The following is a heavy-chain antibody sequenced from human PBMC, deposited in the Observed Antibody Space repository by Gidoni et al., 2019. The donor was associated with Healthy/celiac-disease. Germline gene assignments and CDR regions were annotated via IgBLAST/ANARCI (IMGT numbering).Heavy chain of an antibody. V-gene: IGHV3-11*06. CDR2: ISSSSSYT. D-gene: IGHD6-13*01. Sequence: QVQLVESGGGLVKPGGSLRLSCAASGFPFSDYYMSCIRQAPGKGLEWVSYISSSSSYTNYADSVKGRFTISRDNAKNSLYLQMNSLRAEDTAVYYCARDNLNTIAAAGYYYYYGMDVWGQGTTVTVSS. CDR3: ARDNLNTIAAAGYYYYYGMDV. CDR1: GFPFSDYY. J-gene: IGHJ6*02.